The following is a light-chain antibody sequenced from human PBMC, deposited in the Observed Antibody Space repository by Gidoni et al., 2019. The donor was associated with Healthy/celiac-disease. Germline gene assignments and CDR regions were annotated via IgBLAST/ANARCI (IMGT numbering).Light chain of an antibody. CDR2: LGS. Sequence: EIVMTQSPLSLPVTPGEPASISGRSSQSLLHSNGYNYLDWYLQKPGQSPQLLIYLGSNRASGVPARFSGSGSGTDFTLKISRVEAEDFGVYYCLQALQTPPTFGRGTQVEIK. J-gene: IGKJ5*01. CDR3: LQALQTPPT. V-gene: IGKV2-28*01. CDR1: QSLLHSNGYNY.